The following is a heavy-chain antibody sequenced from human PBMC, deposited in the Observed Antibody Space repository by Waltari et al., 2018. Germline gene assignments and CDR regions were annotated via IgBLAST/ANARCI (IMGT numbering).Heavy chain of an antibody. D-gene: IGHD1-1*01. V-gene: IGHV3-74*01. CDR2: IRSDESKT. J-gene: IGHJ6*02. Sequence: EKVVESGGGLVKPGEYLRLSCADYGVNFGNSRNHRSSHHPGKVLVWVSCIRSDESKTSYADSVKGRFTISRDNAKKTLYLQMKRLRVEDTADYYCARVAQRTYRSPVPVRDYYYGMDVWGQGTTVTVSS. CDR1: GVNFGNSR. CDR3: ARVAQRTYRSPVPVRDYYYGMDV.